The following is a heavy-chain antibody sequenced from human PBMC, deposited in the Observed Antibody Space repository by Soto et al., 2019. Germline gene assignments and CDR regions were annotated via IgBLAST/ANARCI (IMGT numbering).Heavy chain of an antibody. D-gene: IGHD3-22*01. CDR2: IIPIFGTA. CDR3: ARVLKGYYDSSGYAFDI. V-gene: IGHV1-69*01. Sequence: QVQLVQSGAEVKKPGSSVKVSCKASGGTFSSYAISWVRQARGQGLEWMGGIIPIFGTANYAQKFQGRVTITADESTSTAYMELSSLRSEDTAVYYCARVLKGYYDSSGYAFDIWDQGTMVTVSS. J-gene: IGHJ3*02. CDR1: GGTFSSYA.